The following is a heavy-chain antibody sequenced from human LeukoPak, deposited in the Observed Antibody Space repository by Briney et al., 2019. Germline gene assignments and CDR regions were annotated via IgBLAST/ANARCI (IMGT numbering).Heavy chain of an antibody. V-gene: IGHV3-7*03. CDR3: VRLGSTSPGNWYKLFDQ. J-gene: IGHJ4*02. CDR1: GGSLSITSYY. Sequence: ETLSLTCPVSGGSLSITSYYWGWVRQAPGKGLEWVANIKQDETEKFYLGSVKGRFTISRDNAKNSLYLQMNSLRVEDTALYYCVRLGSTSPGNWYKLFDQWGQGTLVTVSS. CDR2: IKQDETEK. D-gene: IGHD2-2*01.